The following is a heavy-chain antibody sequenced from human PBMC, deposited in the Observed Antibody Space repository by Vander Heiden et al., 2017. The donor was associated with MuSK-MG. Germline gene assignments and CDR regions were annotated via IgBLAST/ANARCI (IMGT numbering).Heavy chain of an antibody. D-gene: IGHD1-1*01. CDR2: ISDSGVGT. CDR1: GFAFSNYG. Sequence: EVQLLESGGGLVQPGGSLRLSCAASGFAFSNYGMSGVRQAPAKGLEWVSGISDSGVGTYYADSVKGRFTISRDDSKNTVYLQMNSLRAEDTALYYCAKGRRSSRYLGFDIWVQWTMVAASA. CDR3: AKGRRSSRYLGFDI. V-gene: IGHV3-23*01. J-gene: IGHJ3*02.